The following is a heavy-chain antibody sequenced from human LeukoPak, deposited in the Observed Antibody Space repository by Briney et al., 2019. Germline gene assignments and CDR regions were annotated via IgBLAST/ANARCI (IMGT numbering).Heavy chain of an antibody. V-gene: IGHV4-59*08. CDR2: IYYSGNT. D-gene: IGHD6-19*01. CDR1: GGSISSYY. CDR3: ARAVSGRFDY. J-gene: IGHJ4*02. Sequence: PSETLSLTCTVSGGSISSYYWSWIRQPPGKGLEWIGYIYYSGNTNYNPSLKSRVTISVDTSKNQFSLKLSSVTAADTAMYYCARAVSGRFDYWGQGTLVTVSS.